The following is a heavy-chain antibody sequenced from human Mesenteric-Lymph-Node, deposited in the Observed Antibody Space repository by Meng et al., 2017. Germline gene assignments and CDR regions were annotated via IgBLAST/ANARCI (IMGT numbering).Heavy chain of an antibody. CDR1: GFSLSTIPGA. D-gene: IGHD3-22*01. Sequence: SGPTLVKPTQTLTLTCTFSGFSLSTIPGAVGWIRQPPGKALEWLAVIFWNDRRRYSPSLKTRLTITKDTSKNQVVLTMTDMDPVDTGTYYCVHTVFHDSSGYYYGFDYWGQGTLVTVSS. V-gene: IGHV2-5*04. CDR2: IFWNDRR. CDR3: VHTVFHDSSGYYYGFDY. J-gene: IGHJ4*02.